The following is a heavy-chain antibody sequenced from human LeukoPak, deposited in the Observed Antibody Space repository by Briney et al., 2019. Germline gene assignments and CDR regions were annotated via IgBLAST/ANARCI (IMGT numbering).Heavy chain of an antibody. D-gene: IGHD3-22*01. J-gene: IGHJ4*02. CDR1: GGSISSYY. Sequence: SETLSLTCTVSGGSISSYYWGWIRQPPGKGLEWIGSIYYSGSTYYNPSLKSRVTISVDTSKNQFSLKLSSVTAADTAVYYCARDIPYYDSSGYYYGSPFFDYWGQGTLVTVSS. CDR3: ARDIPYYDSSGYYYGSPFFDY. V-gene: IGHV4-39*07. CDR2: IYYSGST.